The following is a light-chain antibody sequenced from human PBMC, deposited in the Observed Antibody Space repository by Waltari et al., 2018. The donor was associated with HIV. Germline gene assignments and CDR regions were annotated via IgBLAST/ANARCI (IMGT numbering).Light chain of an antibody. CDR1: SSDVGGYNY. CDR3: SSYTSTSTQV. J-gene: IGLJ1*01. V-gene: IGLV2-14*01. CDR2: EVT. Sequence: QSALTQPAPVSGSPGQSITISCSGTSSDVGGYNYVSWYQQHPGKAPKLMIYEVTNRPSGVSNRFSGSKSGNTASLTISGLQPEDEADYYCSSYTSTSTQVFGTGTTVTVL.